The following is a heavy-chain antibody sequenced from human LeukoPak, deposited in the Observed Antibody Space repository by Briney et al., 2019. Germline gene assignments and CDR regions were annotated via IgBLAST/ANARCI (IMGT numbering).Heavy chain of an antibody. CDR1: DGSISSSSNY. CDR2: IYYSGTT. D-gene: IGHD3-22*01. CDR3: ARVEGHRNYYDSSGYCWFDP. J-gene: IGHJ5*02. V-gene: IGHV4-39*07. Sequence: SETLSLTCTVSDGSISSSSNYWGWIRQPPGKGLEWIGSIYYSGTTYYNPSLKSRVTMSIDTSKIQFSLKLSSVTAADTAVYYCARVEGHRNYYDSSGYCWFDPWGQGTLVTVSS.